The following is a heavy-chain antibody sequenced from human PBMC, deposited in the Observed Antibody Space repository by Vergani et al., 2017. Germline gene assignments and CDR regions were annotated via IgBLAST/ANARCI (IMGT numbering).Heavy chain of an antibody. CDR3: ARGSGIVGATTYYYYYYGMDV. J-gene: IGHJ6*02. Sequence: VQLLESGGGLVQPGGSLRLSCAASGFTFSSYAMSWVRQAPGKGLEWIGEINHSGSTNYNPSLKSRVTISVDTSKNQFSLKLSSVTAADTAVYYCARGSGIVGATTYYYYYYGMDVWGQGTTVTVSS. V-gene: IGHV4-34*01. CDR2: INHSGST. D-gene: IGHD1-26*01. CDR1: GFTFSSYA.